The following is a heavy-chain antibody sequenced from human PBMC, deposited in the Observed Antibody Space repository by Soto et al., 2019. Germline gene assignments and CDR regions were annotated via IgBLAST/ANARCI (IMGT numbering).Heavy chain of an antibody. V-gene: IGHV5-10-1*01. CDR3: ASNWNANIDYYYYGMDV. CDR1: GYSFTSYW. Sequence: PGESLKISCKGSGYSFTSYWISWVRQMPGKGLEWMGRIDPSDSYTNYSPSFQGHVTISADKSISTAYLQWSSLKASDTAMYYCASNWNANIDYYYYGMDVWGQGTTVTVS. CDR2: IDPSDSYT. D-gene: IGHD1-1*01. J-gene: IGHJ6*02.